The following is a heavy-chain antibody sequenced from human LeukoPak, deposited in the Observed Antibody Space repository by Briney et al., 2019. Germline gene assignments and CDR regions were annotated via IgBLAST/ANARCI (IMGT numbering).Heavy chain of an antibody. CDR3: ARTTVTTRYYYYYGMDV. Sequence: PSETLSLTCTVSGGSISSYYWSWIRQPPGKGLEWIGYIYYSGSTNYNPPLKSRVTISVDTSKNQFSLKLSSVTAADTAVYYCARTTVTTRYYYYYGMDVWGKGTTVTVSS. CDR1: GGSISSYY. CDR2: IYYSGST. V-gene: IGHV4-59*01. J-gene: IGHJ6*04. D-gene: IGHD4-17*01.